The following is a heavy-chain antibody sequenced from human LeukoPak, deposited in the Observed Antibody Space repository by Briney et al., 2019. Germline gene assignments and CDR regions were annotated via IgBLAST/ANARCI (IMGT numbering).Heavy chain of an antibody. D-gene: IGHD6-6*01. J-gene: IGHJ4*02. CDR2: IYNSGSA. CDR3: ARQRAARLGGIDY. V-gene: IGHV4-59*08. Sequence: PSETLSLTCTVSGGSISGYYWSWIRQPPGNGLEWIGYIYNSGSANYNPSLKSRVTISEDMSINQFSLKLSSVTAADTAVYYCARQRAARLGGIDYWGQGTLVTVSS. CDR1: GGSISGYY.